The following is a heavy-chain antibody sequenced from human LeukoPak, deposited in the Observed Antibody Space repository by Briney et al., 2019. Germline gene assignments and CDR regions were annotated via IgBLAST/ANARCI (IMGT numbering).Heavy chain of an antibody. V-gene: IGHV3-21*04. CDR3: AKEAGYKYGYH. D-gene: IGHD5-18*01. CDR2: ISSSSYI. Sequence: PGGSLRLSCAASGFTFSSYSMNWVRQAPGKGLEWVSSISSSSYIYYADSVKGRFTISRDNSKNTLYLQMNSLRAEDTAIYYCAKEAGYKYGYHWGQGTLVTVSS. J-gene: IGHJ5*02. CDR1: GFTFSSYS.